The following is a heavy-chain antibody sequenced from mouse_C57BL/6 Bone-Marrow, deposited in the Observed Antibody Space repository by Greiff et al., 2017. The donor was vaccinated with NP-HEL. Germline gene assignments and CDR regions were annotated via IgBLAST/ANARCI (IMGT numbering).Heavy chain of an antibody. J-gene: IGHJ2*01. D-gene: IGHD1-1*01. CDR2: IYPGDGDT. CDR3: APRLYYYGSSYFDY. V-gene: IGHV1-82*01. Sequence: QVQLKESGPELVKPGASVKISCKASGYAFSSSWMNWVKQRPGKGLEWIGRIYPGDGDTNYNGKFKGKATLTADKASSTADMQLSSLTSEDSAVYFCAPRLYYYGSSYFDYWGQGTTLTVSS. CDR1: GYAFSSSW.